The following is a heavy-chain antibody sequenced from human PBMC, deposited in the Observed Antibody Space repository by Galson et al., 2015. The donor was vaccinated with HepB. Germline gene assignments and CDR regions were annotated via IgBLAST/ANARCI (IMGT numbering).Heavy chain of an antibody. D-gene: IGHD4-23*01. V-gene: IGHV3-23*01. CDR2: ISGSGGST. CDR3: ANPTTVVTLNDAFDI. CDR1: GFTFSSYA. Sequence: SLRLSCAASGFTFSSYAMSWVRQAPGKGLEWVSAISGSGGSTYYADSVKGRFTISRDNSKNTLYLQMNSLRAEDTAVYYCANPTTVVTLNDAFDIWGQGTMVTVSS. J-gene: IGHJ3*02.